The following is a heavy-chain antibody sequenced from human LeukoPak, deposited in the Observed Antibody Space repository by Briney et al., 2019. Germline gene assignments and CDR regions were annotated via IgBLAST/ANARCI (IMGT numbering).Heavy chain of an antibody. Sequence: ASVKVSCKASGNTFTSYYMHWVRQAPGQGLEWMGIINPSGGSTTYAQKFQGRVTMTRDTSTSTVYMELRSLRSEDTAVYYCARGGSVVVVPAAIGYYYMDVWGKGTTVTVSS. D-gene: IGHD2-2*01. CDR2: INPSGGST. V-gene: IGHV1-46*01. CDR3: ARGGSVVVVPAAIGYYYMDV. CDR1: GNTFTSYY. J-gene: IGHJ6*03.